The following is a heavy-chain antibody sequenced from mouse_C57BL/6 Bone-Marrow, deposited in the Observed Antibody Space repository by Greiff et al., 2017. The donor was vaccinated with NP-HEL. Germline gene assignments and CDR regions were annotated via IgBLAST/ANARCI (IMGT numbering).Heavy chain of an antibody. V-gene: IGHV1-59*01. CDR3: ARWSYSNFHWYFDV. D-gene: IGHD2-5*01. J-gene: IGHJ1*03. CDR2: IDPSDSYT. Sequence: QVQLQQPGAELVRPGTSVKLSCKASGYTFTSYWMHWVKQRPGQGLEWIGVIDPSDSYTNYNQQFKGKATLTVDTSSSTAYMQLSSLTSEDSAVYYCARWSYSNFHWYFDVGGTGTTVTVSS. CDR1: GYTFTSYW.